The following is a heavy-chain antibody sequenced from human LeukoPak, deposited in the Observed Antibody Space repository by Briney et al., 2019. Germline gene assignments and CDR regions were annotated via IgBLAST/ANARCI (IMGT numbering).Heavy chain of an antibody. D-gene: IGHD1-26*01. CDR3: AGVGATYDAFDI. CDR2: IYYSGST. Sequence: PSETLSLTCTVSGGSVSSGSYYWSWIRQPPGKGLEWIGYIYYSGSTNYNPSLKSRVTISVDTSKNQFSLKLSSVTAAGTAVYYCAGVGATYDAFDIWGQGTMVTVSS. CDR1: GGSVSSGSYY. V-gene: IGHV4-61*01. J-gene: IGHJ3*02.